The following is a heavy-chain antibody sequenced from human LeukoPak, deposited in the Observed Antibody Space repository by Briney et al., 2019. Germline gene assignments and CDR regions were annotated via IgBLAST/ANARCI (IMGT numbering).Heavy chain of an antibody. J-gene: IGHJ5*02. V-gene: IGHV1-2*02. CDR3: ARADSSNWYWFDP. D-gene: IGHD6-13*01. Sequence: GASVKVSCKASGYTFTGYFIHWLRQAPGQGLEWMGWINPNRGGTNYAQKFQGRVTMTRDTSISTAYMELSSLKSDDTAVYYCARADSSNWYWFDPWGQGTLVTVSS. CDR2: INPNRGGT. CDR1: GYTFTGYF.